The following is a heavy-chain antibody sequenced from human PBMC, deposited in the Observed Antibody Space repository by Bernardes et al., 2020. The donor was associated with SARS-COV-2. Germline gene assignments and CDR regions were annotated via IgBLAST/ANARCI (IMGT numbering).Heavy chain of an antibody. J-gene: IGHJ4*02. D-gene: IGHD3-16*01. CDR3: ARESTPGLRAIGY. Sequence: KACCKASGYSFSSYGIIWVRQAPGQGLEWMGWISAYNGTIAYAQKFQGRVTMTTDTSANTGYMDLRSLRSDDTAVYYCARESTPGLRAIGYWGQGTLVTVSS. V-gene: IGHV1-18*01. CDR2: ISAYNGTI. CDR1: GYSFSSYG.